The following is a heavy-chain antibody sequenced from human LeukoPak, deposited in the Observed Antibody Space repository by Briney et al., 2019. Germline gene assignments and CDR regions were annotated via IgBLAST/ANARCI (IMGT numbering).Heavy chain of an antibody. CDR1: GFTFSSFG. V-gene: IGHV3-30*03. J-gene: IGHJ4*02. CDR2: ISYDGSNK. D-gene: IGHD4-17*01. Sequence: PGGSLRLSCAASGFTFSSFGMHWVRQAPGKGLEWVPVISYDGSNKYSADSVKGRFTISRDNSKNTLYLQMNSLRAEDTAVYYCATDHGFHYGAYFDYWGQGTLVTVSS. CDR3: ATDHGFHYGAYFDY.